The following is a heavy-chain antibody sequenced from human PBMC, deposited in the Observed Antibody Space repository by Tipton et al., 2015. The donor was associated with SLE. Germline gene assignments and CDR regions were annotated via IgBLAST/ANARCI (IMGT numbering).Heavy chain of an antibody. D-gene: IGHD6-25*01. CDR2: IGKGGDT. V-gene: IGHV3-13*01. CDR1: GFIFSNND. J-gene: IGHJ4*02. CDR3: TRGASGWDN. Sequence: SLRLSCAASGFIFSNNDIHWLRQPAGEGLEWVAGIGKGGDTYYSGSVKGRFTISRENAKNFVDLQMNSLRVGDTAVYYCTRGASGWDNWGQETLVTVSS.